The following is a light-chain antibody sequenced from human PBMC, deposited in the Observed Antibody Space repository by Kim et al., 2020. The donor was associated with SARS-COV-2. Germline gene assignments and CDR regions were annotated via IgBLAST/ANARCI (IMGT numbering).Light chain of an antibody. J-gene: IGKJ4*01. CDR1: QNINNW. V-gene: IGKV1D-12*01. CDR3: QHADGFPFT. Sequence: DIQMTQSPSSVSASVGDTVTITCRASQNINNWLAWYQQTPGKAPKVLIYAASRLQSGVPSRFSGSGSGTDFALTISSLQPEDFATYYCQHADGFPFTFGGGTKVDIK. CDR2: AAS.